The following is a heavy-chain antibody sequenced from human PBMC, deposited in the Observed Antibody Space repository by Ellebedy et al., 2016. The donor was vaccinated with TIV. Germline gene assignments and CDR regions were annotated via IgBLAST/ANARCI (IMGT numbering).Heavy chain of an antibody. CDR3: AREYSSSWYYSYYYMDG. J-gene: IGHJ6*03. D-gene: IGHD6-13*01. V-gene: IGHV1-18*01. CDR2: ISAYNGNT. Sequence: ASVKVSCXASGYTFTSYGISWVRQAPGQGLEWMGWISAYNGNTNYAQKLQGRVTMTTDTSTSTAYMELRSLRSDDTAVYYCAREYSSSWYYSYYYMDGWGKGTTVTVSS. CDR1: GYTFTSYG.